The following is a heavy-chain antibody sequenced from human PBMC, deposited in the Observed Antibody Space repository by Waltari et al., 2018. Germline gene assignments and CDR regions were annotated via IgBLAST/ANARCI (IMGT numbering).Heavy chain of an antibody. CDR3: ARVFKTYYYDSSGYHFDY. J-gene: IGHJ4*02. D-gene: IGHD3-22*01. CDR2: IYYSGST. V-gene: IGHV4-59*01. CDR1: GGSISSYY. Sequence: QVQLQESGPGLVKPSETLSLTCTVSGGSISSYYWSWIRQPPGKGLEWIGYIYYSGSTNYNPSRKSRVTISVDTSKNQFSLKLSSVTAADTAVYYCARVFKTYYYDSSGYHFDYWGQGTLVTVSS.